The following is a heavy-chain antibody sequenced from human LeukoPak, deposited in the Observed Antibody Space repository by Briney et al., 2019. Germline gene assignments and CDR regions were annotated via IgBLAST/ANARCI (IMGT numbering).Heavy chain of an antibody. CDR1: GFTFSNYA. J-gene: IGHJ3*02. CDR3: ARDNRIVVVPAAILDAFDI. V-gene: IGHV3-21*01. CDR2: ISSSSSYI. D-gene: IGHD2-2*02. Sequence: PGESLRLSCAASGFTFSNYAMNWVRQAPGKGLEWVSSISSSSSYIYYADSVKGRFTISRDNAKNSLYLQMNSLRAEDTAVYYCARDNRIVVVPAAILDAFDIWGQGTMVTVSS.